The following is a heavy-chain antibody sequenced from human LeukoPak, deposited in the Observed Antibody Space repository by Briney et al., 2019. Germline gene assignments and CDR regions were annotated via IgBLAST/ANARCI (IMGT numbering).Heavy chain of an antibody. D-gene: IGHD2-21*02. Sequence: GGSLRLSCAASGFTFSSYSMNWVRQAPGKGLEWVSSISSSSSYIYYADSVKGRFTISRDNAKNSLYLQMNSLRAEDTAVYYCAKEGFDIVVVTAIRNGANYFDYWGQGTLVTVSS. CDR1: GFTFSSYS. V-gene: IGHV3-21*04. CDR2: ISSSSSYI. CDR3: AKEGFDIVVVTAIRNGANYFDY. J-gene: IGHJ4*02.